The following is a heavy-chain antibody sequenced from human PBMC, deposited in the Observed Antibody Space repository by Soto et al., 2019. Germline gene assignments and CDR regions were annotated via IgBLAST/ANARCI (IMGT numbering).Heavy chain of an antibody. D-gene: IGHD2-21*02. CDR3: ARDGSGGDWRFFDY. CDR1: GFTFSSYG. V-gene: IGHV3-33*01. Sequence: QVQLVESGGDVVQPGRSLRLSCAASGFTFSSYGFHWVRQAPGKGLEWVAVIWYDGSTKYYADSVKGRFTISRDNSKNALYLQMDNLRAEDTAVYYCARDGSGGDWRFFDYWGQGTLVTVSS. J-gene: IGHJ4*02. CDR2: IWYDGSTK.